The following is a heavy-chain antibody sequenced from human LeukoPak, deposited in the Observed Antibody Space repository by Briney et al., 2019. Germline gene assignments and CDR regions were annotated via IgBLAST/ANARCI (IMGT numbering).Heavy chain of an antibody. J-gene: IGHJ5*02. CDR3: ARDLGSSSFNWFDP. D-gene: IGHD6-6*01. CDR2: IIPIFGTA. CDR1: GGTFSSYA. Sequence: ASVKVSCKASGGTFSSYAISWVRQAPEQGLEWMGGIIPIFGTANYAQKFQGRVTITADESTSTAYMELSSLRSEDTAVYYCARDLGSSSFNWFDPWGQGTLVTVSS. V-gene: IGHV1-69*13.